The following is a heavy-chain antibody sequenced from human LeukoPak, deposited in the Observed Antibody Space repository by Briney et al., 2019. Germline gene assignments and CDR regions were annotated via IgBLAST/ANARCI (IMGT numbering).Heavy chain of an antibody. J-gene: IGHJ3*02. V-gene: IGHV3-7*01. D-gene: IGHD2/OR15-2a*01. CDR3: ARGLYADDAFDI. CDR2: IKQDGREK. CDR1: GFNFRSYW. Sequence: GGSLRLSCVASGFNFRSYWMSWVRQTLGKGLEWVANIKQDGREKYYVDSVKGRFTVSRDNAKNSLYLQMDSLRAEDTAVYYCARGLYADDAFDIWGQGTMVTVSS.